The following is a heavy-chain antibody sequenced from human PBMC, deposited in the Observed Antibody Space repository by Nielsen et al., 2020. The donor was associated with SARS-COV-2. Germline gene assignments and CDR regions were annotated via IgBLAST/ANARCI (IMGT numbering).Heavy chain of an antibody. CDR2: TYYRSKWYN. Sequence: SQPLSLTCAISGDSVSSSSAAWNWIRQSPSRGLEWLGRTYYRSKWYNDYAVSVKSRITINPDTSKNQFSLHLNSVTPEDTAVYYCARARGADGDYYYYYYTDVWGKGTTVTVSS. CDR3: ARARGADGDYYYYYYTDV. J-gene: IGHJ6*03. V-gene: IGHV6-1*01. D-gene: IGHD4-17*01. CDR1: GDSVSSSSAA.